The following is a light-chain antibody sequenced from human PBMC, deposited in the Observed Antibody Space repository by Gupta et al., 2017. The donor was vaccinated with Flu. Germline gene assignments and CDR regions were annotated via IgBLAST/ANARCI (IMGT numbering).Light chain of an antibody. CDR2: EVS. CDR1: SGDIGTYNR. CDR3: TSYTSSYTYV. V-gene: IGLV2-18*02. J-gene: IGLJ1*01. Sequence: QSALPQPPSVSGSPGQSVTISCTGTSGDIGTYNRVSWYQQPPGTAPKLMIYEVSSRPSGVPDRFSASKSGNTASLTISGLQGEDEADYYCTSYTSSYTYVFGTGTKVTVL.